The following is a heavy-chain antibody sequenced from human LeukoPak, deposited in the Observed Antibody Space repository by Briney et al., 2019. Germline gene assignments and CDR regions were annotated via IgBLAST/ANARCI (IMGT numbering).Heavy chain of an antibody. J-gene: IGHJ5*02. CDR2: INSDGSST. V-gene: IGHV3-74*01. Sequence: GGSLRLSCAASGFTVSSYWMHWVRQAPGKGLVWVSRINSDGSSTSYADSVKGRFTISRDNAKNTLYLQMNSLRAEDTAVYYCARAKYSYDLDPWGQGTLVTVSS. CDR1: GFTVSSYW. CDR3: ARAKYSYDLDP. D-gene: IGHD5-18*01.